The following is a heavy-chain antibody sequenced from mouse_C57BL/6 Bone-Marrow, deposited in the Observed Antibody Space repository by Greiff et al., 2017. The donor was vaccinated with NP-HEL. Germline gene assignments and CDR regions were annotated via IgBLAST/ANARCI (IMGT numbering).Heavy chain of an antibody. V-gene: IGHV1-81*01. J-gene: IGHJ3*01. CDR2: IYPRSGNT. D-gene: IGHD2-5*01. Sequence: QVQLQQSGAELARPGASVKLSCKASGYTFTSYGISWVKQRTGQGLEWIGEIYPRSGNTYYNEKFKGKATLTADKSSSTAYMELRSLTSEDSAVYFCARGAYYSNYHVPWFAYWGQGTLVTVSA. CDR1: GYTFTSYG. CDR3: ARGAYYSNYHVPWFAY.